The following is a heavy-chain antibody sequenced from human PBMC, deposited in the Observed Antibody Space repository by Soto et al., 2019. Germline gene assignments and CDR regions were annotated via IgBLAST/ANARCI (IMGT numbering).Heavy chain of an antibody. D-gene: IGHD6-13*01. Sequence: EVQLVESGGGLVKPGGSLRLSCAASGFTFSSYSMNWVRQAPGKGLEWVSSISSSSSYIYYADSVKGRFTISRDNAKNSLYLQMNSLRAEDTAVYYCARDKSGSAAAGVIFVYWGQGTLVTVSS. V-gene: IGHV3-21*01. CDR2: ISSSSSYI. CDR3: ARDKSGSAAAGVIFVY. CDR1: GFTFSSYS. J-gene: IGHJ4*02.